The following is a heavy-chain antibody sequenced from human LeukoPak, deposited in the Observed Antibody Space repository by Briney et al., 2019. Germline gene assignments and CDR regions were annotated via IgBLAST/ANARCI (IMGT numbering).Heavy chain of an antibody. Sequence: ASVKVSCKASGGTFSNYLISWVRQAPGQGLEWMGRIIPFFGTPDYAQKFQGRITITTDESTNTAYMELSSLRSEDTAVYYCARDGVHYYDSSGCYLVWGKGTTVTVSS. J-gene: IGHJ6*04. CDR1: GGTFSNYL. V-gene: IGHV1-69*05. CDR2: IIPFFGTP. D-gene: IGHD3-22*01. CDR3: ARDGVHYYDSSGCYLV.